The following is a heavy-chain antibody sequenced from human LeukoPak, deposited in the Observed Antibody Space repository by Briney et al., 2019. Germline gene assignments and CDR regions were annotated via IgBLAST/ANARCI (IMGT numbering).Heavy chain of an antibody. J-gene: IGHJ5*02. D-gene: IGHD3-9*01. Sequence: ASVKVSCKASGGTFSSYAISWVRQAPGQGLEWMGGIIPIFGTANYAQKFQGRVTITADESTSTAYMELSSLRSEDTAVYYCARHMGIRYFDWLLSNQNWFDPWGQGTLVTVSS. CDR2: IIPIFGTA. CDR1: GGTFSSYA. V-gene: IGHV1-69*13. CDR3: ARHMGIRYFDWLLSNQNWFDP.